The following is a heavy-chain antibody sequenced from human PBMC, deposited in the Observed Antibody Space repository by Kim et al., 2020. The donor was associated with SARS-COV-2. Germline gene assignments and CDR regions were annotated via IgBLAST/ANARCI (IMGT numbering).Heavy chain of an antibody. V-gene: IGHV4-34*01. D-gene: IGHD3-10*01. J-gene: IGHJ4*02. Sequence: SETLSLTCAVYGGSFSGYYWSWIRQPPGKGLEWIGEINHSGSTNYNPSLKSRVTISVDTSKNQFSLKLSSVTAADTAVYYCARQRRAYGSGSYYKDWGQGTLVTVSS. CDR1: GGSFSGYY. CDR2: INHSGST. CDR3: ARQRRAYGSGSYYKD.